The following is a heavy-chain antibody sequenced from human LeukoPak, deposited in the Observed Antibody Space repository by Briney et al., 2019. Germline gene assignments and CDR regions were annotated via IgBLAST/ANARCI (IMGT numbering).Heavy chain of an antibody. CDR1: GFTFSSYG. J-gene: IGHJ4*02. CDR2: IRYDGSNK. V-gene: IGHV3-30*02. Sequence: GGSLRLSCAASGFTFSSYGMHWVRQAPGKGLEWVAFIRYDGSNKYYADSVKGRFTISRDNSKNTLYLQMNSLRAEDTAVYYCAKDGVAAAGTLDFNYWGQGTLVTVSS. D-gene: IGHD6-13*01. CDR3: AKDGVAAAGTLDFNY.